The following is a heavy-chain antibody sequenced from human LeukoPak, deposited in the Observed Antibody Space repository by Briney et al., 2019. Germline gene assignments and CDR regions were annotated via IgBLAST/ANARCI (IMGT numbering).Heavy chain of an antibody. CDR3: ARDSGSSHNPGGDY. V-gene: IGHV1-8*02. D-gene: IGHD1-26*01. CDR1: GYTFTSYD. CDR2: MNPNSGNT. J-gene: IGHJ4*02. Sequence: ASVKVSCKASGYTFTSYDINWVRQATGQGLEWMGYMNPNSGNTAYAQKFQGRVTMTRDTSISTAYMELSRLRSDDTAVYYCARDSGSSHNPGGDYWGQGTLVTVSS.